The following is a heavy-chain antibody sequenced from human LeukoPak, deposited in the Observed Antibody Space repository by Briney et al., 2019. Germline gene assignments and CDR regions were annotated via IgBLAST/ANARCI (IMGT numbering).Heavy chain of an antibody. CDR3: ARDPDSSGWGYYFDY. CDR2: ISYDGSNK. V-gene: IGHV3-30*04. J-gene: IGHJ4*02. CDR1: GFTFSSYA. Sequence: GGSLRLSCAASGFTFSSYAMSWVRQAPGKGLEWVAVISYDGSNKYYADSVKGRFTISRDNSKNTLYLQMNSLRAEDTAVYYCARDPDSSGWGYYFDYWGQGTLVTVSS. D-gene: IGHD3-22*01.